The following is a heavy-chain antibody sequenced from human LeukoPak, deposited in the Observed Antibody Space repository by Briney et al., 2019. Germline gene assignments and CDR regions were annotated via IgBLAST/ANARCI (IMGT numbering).Heavy chain of an antibody. Sequence: SETLSLTCAVYGGSFSGYYWSWIRQPPGKGLEWIGEISHSGSTNYNPSLKSRVTISVDTSKNQFSLKLSSVTAADTAVYYCARYFDTSAYLYHFDYWGQGTLVTVSS. CDR2: ISHSGST. V-gene: IGHV4-34*01. CDR3: ARYFDTSAYLYHFDY. J-gene: IGHJ4*02. CDR1: GGSFSGYY. D-gene: IGHD3-22*01.